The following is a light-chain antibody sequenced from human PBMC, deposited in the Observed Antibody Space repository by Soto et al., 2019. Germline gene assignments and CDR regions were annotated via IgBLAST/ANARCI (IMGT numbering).Light chain of an antibody. CDR1: SSDIGGYNY. V-gene: IGLV2-14*01. Sequence: QSALTQPASVSGSPGQSITISCTGTSSDIGGYNYASWYQQYSGKAPKLIIYEVSNRPSGVSSRFSGYKSGNTASLTISGLQAEDEAHYYCSSCRSSGTLVVFGGGTKLTVL. CDR3: SSCRSSGTLVV. J-gene: IGLJ2*01. CDR2: EVS.